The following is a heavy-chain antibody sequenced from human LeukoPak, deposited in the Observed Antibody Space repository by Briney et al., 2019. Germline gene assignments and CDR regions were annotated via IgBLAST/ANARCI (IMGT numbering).Heavy chain of an antibody. Sequence: SETLSLTCTASGGSISSSTYYWSWIRQPPGKGLEYLGYIYDSGSTNYNPSLKSRVTISVDTSENQFSLRLSSVTAADTAMYYCARVAHWGNWFDPWGQGTLVTVSP. CDR1: GGSISSSTYY. J-gene: IGHJ5*02. D-gene: IGHD7-27*01. CDR2: IYDSGST. CDR3: ARVAHWGNWFDP. V-gene: IGHV4-61*01.